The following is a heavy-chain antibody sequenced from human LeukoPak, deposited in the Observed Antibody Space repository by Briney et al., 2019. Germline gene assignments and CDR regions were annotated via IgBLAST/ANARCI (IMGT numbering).Heavy chain of an antibody. Sequence: ASVKVSCKASGYTFTSYYMHWVRQAPGQGLEWMGIINPSGGSTSYAQKFQGRVTMTRDTSTSTVCMELSSLRSEDTAVYYCARVETYGSGSYGYYFDYWGQGTLVTVSS. J-gene: IGHJ4*02. CDR1: GYTFTSYY. CDR3: ARVETYGSGSYGYYFDY. CDR2: INPSGGST. V-gene: IGHV1-46*01. D-gene: IGHD3-10*01.